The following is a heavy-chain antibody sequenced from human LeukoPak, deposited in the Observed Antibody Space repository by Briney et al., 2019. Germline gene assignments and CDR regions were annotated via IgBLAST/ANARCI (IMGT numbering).Heavy chain of an antibody. Sequence: PGGSLRLSCAASGFTFSSYAMSWVRQAPGKGLEWVSAISGSGGSTYYADSVKGRFTISRDNSRNTLYLQMNSLRAEDTAVYYCAKSPRGGNLLWDYWGQGTLVTVSS. CDR1: GFTFSSYA. CDR3: AKSPRGGNLLWDY. CDR2: ISGSGGST. D-gene: IGHD4-23*01. J-gene: IGHJ4*02. V-gene: IGHV3-23*01.